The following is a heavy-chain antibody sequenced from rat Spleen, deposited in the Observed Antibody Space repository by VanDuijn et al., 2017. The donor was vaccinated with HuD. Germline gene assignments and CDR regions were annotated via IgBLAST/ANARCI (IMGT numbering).Heavy chain of an antibody. Sequence: EVQLVESGGGSVQPGRSLKISCVVSGSTFSNYDIAWVRQATTKGLEWIASISSGGDKIYYRDSVKGRFTISRDDAKNTQYLQMDSLRSEDTATYYCTRHGGLRNWFAYWGQGVMVTVSS. CDR3: TRHGGLRNWFAY. D-gene: IGHD1-11*01. CDR1: GSTFSNYD. J-gene: IGHJ2*01. V-gene: IGHV5S13*01. CDR2: ISSGGDKI.